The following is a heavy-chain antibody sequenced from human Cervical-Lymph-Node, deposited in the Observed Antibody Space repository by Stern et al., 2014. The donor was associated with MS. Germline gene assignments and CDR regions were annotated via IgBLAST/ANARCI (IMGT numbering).Heavy chain of an antibody. V-gene: IGHV1-46*01. CDR3: ARMIMIRGVSWFDP. D-gene: IGHD3-10*01. J-gene: IGHJ5*02. CDR1: GYTFSSHY. Sequence: VQLVQSGAEVKKPGASVKVSCKASGYTFSSHYLHWVRQAPGQGLEWMGIINPGPGNASSVEMFQGRVTMTRDTSTATVYMELSNLRSEDTAIYYCARMIMIRGVSWFDPWGQGTQVTVSS. CDR2: INPGPGNA.